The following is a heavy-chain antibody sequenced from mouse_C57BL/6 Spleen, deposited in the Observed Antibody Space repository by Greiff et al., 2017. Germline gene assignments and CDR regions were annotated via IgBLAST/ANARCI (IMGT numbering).Heavy chain of an antibody. CDR2: IYPRDGST. J-gene: IGHJ4*01. D-gene: IGHD1-1*01. Sequence: VKLMESGPELVKPGASVKLSCKASGYTFTSYDINWVKQRPGQGLEWIGWIYPRDGSTKYNEKFKGKATLTVDTSSSTAYMELHILTSEDSAVYFGARSDYYGRTVYAMDYWGQGTSVTVSS. CDR3: ARSDYYGRTVYAMDY. CDR1: GYTFTSYD. V-gene: IGHV1-85*01.